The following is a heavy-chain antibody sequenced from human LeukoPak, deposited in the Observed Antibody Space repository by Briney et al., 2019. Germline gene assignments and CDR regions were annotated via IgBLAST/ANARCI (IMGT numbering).Heavy chain of an antibody. J-gene: IGHJ4*02. V-gene: IGHV3-33*01. CDR3: ATARTKYGGKSDGFDY. D-gene: IGHD4-23*01. CDR1: GFTFSGYG. CDR2: IWYDGTNK. Sequence: GGSLRLSCAASGFTFSGYGMHGVRQAPGKGLEWVALIWYDGTNKYYADSVKGRFTISRDNSKNTLYLQMNSLRAEDTAVYYCATARTKYGGKSDGFDYWGQGTLVTVSS.